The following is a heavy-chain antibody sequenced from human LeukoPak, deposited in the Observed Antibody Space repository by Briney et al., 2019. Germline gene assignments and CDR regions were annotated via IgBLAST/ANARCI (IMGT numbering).Heavy chain of an antibody. V-gene: IGHV3-74*01. J-gene: IGHJ4*02. CDR2: ISTDGSQT. CDR3: VRSLRSADF. CDR1: GFTFSNYW. Sequence: GGSLRLSCEASGFTFSNYWMHWVRQPPGKGLMWVSQISTDGSQTFYADSVRGRFTISRDNAQNTLFLQMDSLRPEDTAVYYCVRSLRSADFWGQGTLVTVSS.